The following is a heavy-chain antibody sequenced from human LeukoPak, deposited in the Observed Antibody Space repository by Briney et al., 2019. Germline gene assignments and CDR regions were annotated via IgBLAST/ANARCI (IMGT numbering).Heavy chain of an antibody. V-gene: IGHV4-4*07. CDR1: GGSISSYY. J-gene: IGHJ4*02. Sequence: SETLSLTCTVSGGSISSYYWSWIRQPAGKGLEWIGRIYTSGSTNYNPSLKSRVTMSVDTSKNQFSLKLSSVTAADTAVYYCARISIGRSDGTTSDLDYWGQGTLVTVSS. CDR2: IYTSGST. D-gene: IGHD1-7*01. CDR3: ARISIGRSDGTTSDLDY.